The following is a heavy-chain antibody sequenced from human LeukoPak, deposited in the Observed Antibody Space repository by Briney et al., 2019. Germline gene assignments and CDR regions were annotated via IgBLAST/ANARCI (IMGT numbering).Heavy chain of an antibody. CDR1: GGSIGSSTYY. Sequence: SETLSLTCTVSGGSIGSSTYYWGWIRQPPGKGLEWIGEIYHSGSTNYNPSLKSRVTISVDKSKNQFSLKLSSVTAADTAVYYCARGSLLVGGAFDIWGQGTMVTVSS. CDR2: IYHSGST. V-gene: IGHV4-39*07. D-gene: IGHD2-8*02. CDR3: ARGSLLVGGAFDI. J-gene: IGHJ3*02.